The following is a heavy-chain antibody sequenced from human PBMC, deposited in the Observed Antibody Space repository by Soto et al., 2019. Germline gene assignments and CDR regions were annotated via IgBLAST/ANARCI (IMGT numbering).Heavy chain of an antibody. Sequence: DVQLLESGGGLVQPGGSLRLSCAASGFTFSSYAMSWVRQAPGKGLEWVSAISGSGGSTYYADSVKGRFTISRDNSKNTLYLQMNSLRAEDTAVYYCAKGPMTTVTKNYYYYGMDVWGQGTTVTVSS. CDR1: GFTFSSYA. CDR3: AKGPMTTVTKNYYYYGMDV. J-gene: IGHJ6*02. D-gene: IGHD4-4*01. CDR2: ISGSGGST. V-gene: IGHV3-23*01.